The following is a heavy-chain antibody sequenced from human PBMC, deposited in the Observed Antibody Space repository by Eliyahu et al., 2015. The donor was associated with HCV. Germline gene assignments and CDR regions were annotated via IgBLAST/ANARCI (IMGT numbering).Heavy chain of an antibody. CDR3: ARQQSGVSRYFDY. V-gene: IGHV4-39*01. Sequence: QLQPQESGPGLVKPSETLSLTCAVSGVSITSTSYYWXWIRQPPGKGLEWVGNIYYNGATYYNPSLQSRVTISVDTSNYQVSLKLRSVAAADTAVYYCARQQSGVSRYFDYWGQGILVTVFS. CDR1: GVSITSTSYY. J-gene: IGHJ4*02. D-gene: IGHD2-21*01. CDR2: IYYNGAT.